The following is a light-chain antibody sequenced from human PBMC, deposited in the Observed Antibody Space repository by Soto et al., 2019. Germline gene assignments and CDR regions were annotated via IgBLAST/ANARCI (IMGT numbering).Light chain of an antibody. CDR1: QSISIW. CDR2: DAS. V-gene: IGKV1-5*01. Sequence: DIQMTQSPSTLSASVGDRVTITCRASQSISIWLAWYQQKPGKAPNILIYDASTLVSGVSSRFSGSGSGTEFTLTISSLQPDDFATYYCQQYNNYFSWTFGQGTKVEIK. CDR3: QQYNNYFSWT. J-gene: IGKJ1*01.